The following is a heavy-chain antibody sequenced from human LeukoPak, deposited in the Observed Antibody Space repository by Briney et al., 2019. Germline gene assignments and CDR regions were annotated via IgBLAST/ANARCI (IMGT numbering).Heavy chain of an antibody. D-gene: IGHD5-18*01. CDR1: GGSFSGYY. Sequence: SETLSLTCAGYGGSFSGYYWSWIRQPPGKGLEWIGEINHSGSTNYNPSLKSRVTISVDTSKNQFSLKLSSVTAADTAVYYCAVGDSYVLPYFDYWGQGTLVTVSS. V-gene: IGHV4-34*01. CDR2: INHSGST. J-gene: IGHJ4*02. CDR3: AVGDSYVLPYFDY.